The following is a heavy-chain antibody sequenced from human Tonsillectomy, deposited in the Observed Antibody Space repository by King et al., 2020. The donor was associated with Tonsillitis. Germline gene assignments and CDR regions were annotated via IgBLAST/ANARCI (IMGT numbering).Heavy chain of an antibody. CDR1: GYSFTTYW. D-gene: IGHD6-19*01. Sequence: VQLVESGAEVKKPGESLRISCKDSGYSFTTYWISWVRHLPGKGLEWMGKIDPSDSYTSYSPSFQGHVTISGDKSISTAYLQWSSLKASDTAMYYCARGSMAVCGDAFVVWGEGRMVTVSS. CDR3: ARGSMAVCGDAFVV. CDR2: IDPSDSYT. V-gene: IGHV5-10-1*03. J-gene: IGHJ3*01.